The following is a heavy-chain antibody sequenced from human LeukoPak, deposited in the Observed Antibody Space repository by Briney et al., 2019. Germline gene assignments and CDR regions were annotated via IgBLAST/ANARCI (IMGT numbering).Heavy chain of an antibody. CDR3: ARDPKGYCSGGSCKRFDY. J-gene: IGHJ4*02. CDR1: GYTFTSYY. CDR2: INPSGGSA. Sequence: ASVKVSCKASGYTFTSYYMHWVRQAPGQGLEWMGIINPSGGSASYAQKFQGRVTMTRDMSTSTVYMELSSLRSEDTAVYYCARDPKGYCSGGSCKRFDYWGQGTLVTVSS. V-gene: IGHV1-46*01. D-gene: IGHD2-15*01.